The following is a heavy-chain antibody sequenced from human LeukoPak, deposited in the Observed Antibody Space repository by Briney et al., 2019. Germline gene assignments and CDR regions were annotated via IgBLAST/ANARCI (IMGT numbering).Heavy chain of an antibody. V-gene: IGHV3-74*01. CDR1: RFTFSSYW. D-gene: IGHD6-19*01. CDR2: INTDGSST. Sequence: GGSLRLSCAASRFTFSSYWMYWVRQAPGKGLVWVSRINTDGSSTTYADSVKGRFTISRDNAKNTVYLQMNSLRAEDTAVYYCARVQAVAGTGAFYIWGQGTMVTVSS. CDR3: ARVQAVAGTGAFYI. J-gene: IGHJ3*02.